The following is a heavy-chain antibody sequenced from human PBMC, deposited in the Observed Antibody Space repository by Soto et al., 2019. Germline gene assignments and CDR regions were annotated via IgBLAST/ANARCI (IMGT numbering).Heavy chain of an antibody. CDR1: GRSFNIYW. V-gene: IGHV3-74*01. Sequence: DVQLVESGGGVVQPGGSLRLSCAASGRSFNIYWMHWVRQVPGKGLVWLARINSDGSHTIYVDSVKGRFTISRDNAKNTVFLQMDSLRDEDTGVYYCAGGMAGLDVWGQGTTVTVSS. CDR3: AGGMAGLDV. CDR2: INSDGSHT. J-gene: IGHJ6*02.